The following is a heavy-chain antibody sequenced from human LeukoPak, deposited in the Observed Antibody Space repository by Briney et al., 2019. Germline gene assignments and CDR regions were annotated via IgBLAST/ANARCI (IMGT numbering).Heavy chain of an antibody. V-gene: IGHV3-30*02. CDR1: GFTFSSTW. CDR2: IRYDGSNK. D-gene: IGHD2-2*01. Sequence: HPGGSLRLSCAASGFTFSSTWMHWVRQAPGKGLVWVAFIRYDGSNKYYADSVKGRFTISRDNSKNTLYLQMNSLRAEDTAVYYCARIPTYCSSTSCNPGGYWGQGTLVTVSS. CDR3: ARIPTYCSSTSCNPGGY. J-gene: IGHJ4*02.